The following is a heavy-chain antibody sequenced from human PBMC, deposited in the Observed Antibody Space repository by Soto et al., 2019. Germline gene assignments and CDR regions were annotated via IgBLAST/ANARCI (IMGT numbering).Heavy chain of an antibody. J-gene: IGHJ4*02. Sequence: GSLRLSCAASGFTFSNAWMSWVRQAPGKGLEWVGRIKSKTDGGTTDYAAPVKGRFTISRDDSKNTLYLQMNSLKTEDTAVYYCTTDLDAPVLSLSECWGQGTLVTVAS. V-gene: IGHV3-15*01. CDR1: GFTFSNAW. CDR2: IKSKTDGGTT. CDR3: TTDLDAPVLSLSEC. D-gene: IGHD2-8*02.